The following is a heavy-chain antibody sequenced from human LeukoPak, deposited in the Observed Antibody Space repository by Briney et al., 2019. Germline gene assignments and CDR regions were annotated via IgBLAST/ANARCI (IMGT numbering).Heavy chain of an antibody. J-gene: IGHJ6*03. CDR1: GGSISSYY. CDR2: IYYSGST. D-gene: IGHD5-18*01. V-gene: IGHV4-59*01. Sequence: SETLSLTCTVSGGSISSYYWSWIRQPPGKGLEWIGYIYYSGSTNYNPSLKSQVTISVDTSKNHFSLKLSSVTAADTAVYYCARTTEGGYTYDYFYYYYMDVWGKGTTVTISS. CDR3: ARTTEGGYTYDYFYYYYMDV.